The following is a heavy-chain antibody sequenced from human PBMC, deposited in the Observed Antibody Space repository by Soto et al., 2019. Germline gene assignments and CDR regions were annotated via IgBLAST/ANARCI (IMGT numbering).Heavy chain of an antibody. Sequence: QVQLVQSGDEEKRPGASVKVSCKASGYTFTTYGITWVRQAPGQGLEWMGWISADSGYTDYAQRFQGRVTMTTDTSTTTAYMELRSLTSDDTAVYYCARYGSYSGETHHCIGSWGQGTLVTVSS. V-gene: IGHV1-18*01. CDR2: ISADSGYT. D-gene: IGHD4-4*01. CDR3: ARYGSYSGETHHCIGS. CDR1: GYTFTTYG. J-gene: IGHJ5*01.